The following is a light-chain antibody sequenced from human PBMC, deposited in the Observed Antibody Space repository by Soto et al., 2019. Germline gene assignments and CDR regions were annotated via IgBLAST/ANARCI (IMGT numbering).Light chain of an antibody. J-gene: IGKJ1*01. CDR2: ATS. CDR3: QQYGSSRST. V-gene: IGKV3-20*01. CDR1: QSVSSRY. Sequence: EIVLTQSPGTLSLSPWDTAALSCRASQSVSSRYLAWYQQKSGQAPRLLIYATSSRATDIPDRFIGYGSGTDFTLTISGLEPEDFAVYFCQQYGSSRSTFGQGTKVDIK.